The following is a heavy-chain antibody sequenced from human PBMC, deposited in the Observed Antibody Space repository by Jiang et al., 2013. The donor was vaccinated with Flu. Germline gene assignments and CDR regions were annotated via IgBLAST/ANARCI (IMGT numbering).Heavy chain of an antibody. CDR3: ARVGYDYVWGSYRSVYYFDY. J-gene: IGHJ4*02. D-gene: IGHD3-16*02. CDR1: GYTFTSYD. CDR2: MNPNSGNT. V-gene: IGHV1-8*01. Sequence: WAEVKKPGASVKVSCKASGYTFTSYDINWVRQATGQGLEWMGWMNPNSGNTGYAQKFQGRVTMTRNTSISTAYMELSSLRSEDTAVYYCARVGYDYVWGSYRSVYYFDYWGQGTLVTVSS.